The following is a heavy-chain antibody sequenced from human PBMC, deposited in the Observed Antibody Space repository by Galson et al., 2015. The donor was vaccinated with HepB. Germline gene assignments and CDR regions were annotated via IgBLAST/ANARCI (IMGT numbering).Heavy chain of an antibody. Sequence: SVKVSCKASGYTFTSYDINWVRQATGQGLEWMGWMNPNSGNTGYAQKFQGRVTMTRNTSISTAYMELSSLRSEDTAVYYCARGQRPADYYYYGMDVWGQGTTVTVSS. J-gene: IGHJ6*02. CDR2: MNPNSGNT. V-gene: IGHV1-8*01. D-gene: IGHD2-2*01. CDR3: ARGQRPADYYYYGMDV. CDR1: GYTFTSYD.